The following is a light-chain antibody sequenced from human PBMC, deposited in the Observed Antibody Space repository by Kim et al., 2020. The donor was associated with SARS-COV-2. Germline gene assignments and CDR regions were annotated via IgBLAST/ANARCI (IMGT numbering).Light chain of an antibody. CDR2: AAS. CDR3: KQTMSLPIT. J-gene: IGKJ5*01. V-gene: IGKV1-12*01. CDR1: QGINNW. Sequence: DIKMTQSPSSVSASIGDRVTITCRASQGINNWLAWYQQKPGKATNLLISAASNLESGVPSRFSGSGSGTDFTLTISGLQPEDFATYYCKQTMSLPITFGQGTRLEIK.